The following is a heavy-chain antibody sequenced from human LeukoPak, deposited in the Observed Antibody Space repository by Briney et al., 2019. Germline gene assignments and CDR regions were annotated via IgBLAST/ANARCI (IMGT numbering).Heavy chain of an antibody. CDR3: ARPHYSDSSGYWS. CDR1: GGSISSSSYY. Sequence: SETLSLTCTVSGGSISSSSYYWGWIRQPPGKGLEWIGSIYYSGSTYYNPSLKSRVTISVDTSKNQFSLKLSSVTAADTAVYYCARPHYSDSSGYWSWGQGTLVTVSS. CDR2: IYYSGST. D-gene: IGHD3-22*01. V-gene: IGHV4-39*01. J-gene: IGHJ4*02.